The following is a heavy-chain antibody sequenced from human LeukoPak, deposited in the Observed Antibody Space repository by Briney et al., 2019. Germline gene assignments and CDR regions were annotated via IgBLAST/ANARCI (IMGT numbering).Heavy chain of an antibody. D-gene: IGHD3-10*01. CDR3: ARGRGVLLWFGENRNWFDP. V-gene: IGHV4-34*01. J-gene: IGHJ5*02. CDR1: GGSFSGYY. Sequence: PSETLSLTCAVYGGSFSGYYWSWIRQPPGKGLEWIGEINHSGSTNYNPSLKSRVTISVDTSKNQFSLKLSSVTAADTAVYYCARGRGVLLWFGENRNWFDPWGQGTLVTVSS. CDR2: INHSGST.